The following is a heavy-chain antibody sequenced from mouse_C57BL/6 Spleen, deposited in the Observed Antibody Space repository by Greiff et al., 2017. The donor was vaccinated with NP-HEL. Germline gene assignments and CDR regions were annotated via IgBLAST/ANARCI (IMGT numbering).Heavy chain of an antibody. CDR2: IDPETGGT. CDR1: GYTFTDYE. J-gene: IGHJ4*01. Sequence: QVHVKQSGAELVRPGASVTLSCKASGYTFTDYEMHWVKQTPVHGLEWIGAIDPETGGTAYNQKFKGKAILTADKSSSTAYMELRSLTSEDSAVYYCTRQPYPGDAMDYWGQGTSVTVSS. V-gene: IGHV1-15*01. CDR3: TRQPYPGDAMDY. D-gene: IGHD2-10*01.